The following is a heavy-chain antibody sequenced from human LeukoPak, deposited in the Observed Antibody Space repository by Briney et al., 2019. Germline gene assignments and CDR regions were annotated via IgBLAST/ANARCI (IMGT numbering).Heavy chain of an antibody. CDR1: GFMFKIHA. CDR2: ISGDGGST. J-gene: IGHJ4*02. D-gene: IGHD5-18*01. V-gene: IGHV3-23*01. Sequence: GGSLRLSCAASGFMFKIHAMSWVRQAPGKGLEWVSTISGDGGSTYYADSVKGRFTISRDSSKNTLNLQMNSLRAEDTAVYYCAKHGDTAMWLDYWGQGTLVTVSS. CDR3: AKHGDTAMWLDY.